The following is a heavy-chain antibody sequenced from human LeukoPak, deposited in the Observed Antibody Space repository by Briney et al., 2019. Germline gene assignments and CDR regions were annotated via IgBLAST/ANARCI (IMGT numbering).Heavy chain of an antibody. CDR1: GFTFSSYG. Sequence: GGSLRLSCAASGFTFSSYGMSWVRQAPGKGLQWVSAISGDGKDRDYPDSVKGRFTISRDNSKNTLYLQMDSLRAEDTAVYYCARGGSYLSAFDIWGQGTMVTVSS. V-gene: IGHV3-23*01. J-gene: IGHJ3*02. CDR2: ISGDGKDR. CDR3: ARGGSYLSAFDI. D-gene: IGHD1-26*01.